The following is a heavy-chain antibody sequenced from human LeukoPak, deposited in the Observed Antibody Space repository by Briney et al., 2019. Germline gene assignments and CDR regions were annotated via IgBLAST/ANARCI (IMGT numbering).Heavy chain of an antibody. D-gene: IGHD6-6*01. CDR1: GYTFTSYD. V-gene: IGHV1-8*03. J-gene: IGHJ5*02. Sequence: GASVKVSCKASGYTFTSYDINWVRQATGQGREWMGWMNPNIGNTGYAQKFQGRVTITRNTSIRTAYMELSSLRSEDTAVYYCARGKAAHTSPVFDPWGQGSLVTVS. CDR3: ARGKAAHTSPVFDP. CDR2: MNPNIGNT.